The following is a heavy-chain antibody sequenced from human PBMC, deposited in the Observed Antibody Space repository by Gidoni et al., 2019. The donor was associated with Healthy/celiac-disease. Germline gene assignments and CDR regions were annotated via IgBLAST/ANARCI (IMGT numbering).Heavy chain of an antibody. D-gene: IGHD5-12*01. Sequence: EVQLVESGGGLVKPGGSLRLSCAASGFTFSSYSMNWVRQAPGKGLEWVSSISSSSSYIYYADAVKGRFTISRDNDKNSLYLQMNSLRAEDTAVYYCARDRGSGYDWGYYFDYWGQGTLVTVSS. CDR2: ISSSSSYI. CDR1: GFTFSSYS. J-gene: IGHJ4*02. V-gene: IGHV3-21*01. CDR3: ARDRGSGYDWGYYFDY.